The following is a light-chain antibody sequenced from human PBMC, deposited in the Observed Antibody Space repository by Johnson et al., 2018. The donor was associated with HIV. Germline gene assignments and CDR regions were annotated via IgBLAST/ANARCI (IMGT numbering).Light chain of an antibody. CDR3: GTWDTSLNAYV. J-gene: IGLJ1*01. V-gene: IGLV1-51*02. CDR2: END. Sequence: QAVLTQPPSVSAAPGQKVTISCSGSSSNIGSNYVSWYQQFPGTAPKLLIYENDKRPSGIPDRFSGSKSATSATMGITGLQTRDEADYYCGTWDTSLNAYVFGTGTKVTVL. CDR1: SSNIGSNY.